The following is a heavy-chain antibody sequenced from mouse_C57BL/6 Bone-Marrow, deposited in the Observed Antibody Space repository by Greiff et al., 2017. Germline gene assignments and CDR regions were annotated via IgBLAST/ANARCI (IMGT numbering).Heavy chain of an antibody. V-gene: IGHV2-5*01. CDR2: IWSGGST. CDR1: GFSFTSYG. CDR3: AEGWDPQPYFDV. J-gene: IGHJ1*03. Sequence: VQLQQSGPGLVQPSQSLSITCTVSGFSFTSYGVHWVRQSPGKGLEWLGVIWSGGSTDYNAAFLSRLSITKDNSKSQVFFKMNSLQADDTAIYYGAEGWDPQPYFDVWGTGTTVTVSS. D-gene: IGHD4-1*01.